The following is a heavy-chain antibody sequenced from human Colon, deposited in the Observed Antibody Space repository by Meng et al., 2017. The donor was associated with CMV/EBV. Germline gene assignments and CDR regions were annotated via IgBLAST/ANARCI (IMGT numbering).Heavy chain of an antibody. J-gene: IGHJ6*02. Sequence: SVKVSCKASGGNFKNYGISWVRQAPGQGLEWMGGIIPIFYTANYAQRFQGRVTITADDLTSTAYMELKSLRSEDTAVYYCARSTVSRSYYFYGMDVWGQGTTVTVSS. CDR2: IIPIFYTA. CDR1: GGNFKNYG. V-gene: IGHV1-69*13. CDR3: ARSTVSRSYYFYGMDV. D-gene: IGHD4-11*01.